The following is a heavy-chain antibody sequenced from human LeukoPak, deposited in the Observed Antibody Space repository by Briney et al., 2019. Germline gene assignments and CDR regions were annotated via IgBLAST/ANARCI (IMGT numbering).Heavy chain of an antibody. V-gene: IGHV4-34*01. CDR3: AGAVVGATTGIDY. Sequence: KPSETLSLTCAVYGGSFSGYYWSWIRQPPGKGLEWIGEINHSGSTNYNPSLKSRVTISVDTSKNQFSLKLSSVTAADTAVYYCAGAVVGATTGIDYWGQGTLVTVSS. CDR1: GGSFSGYY. D-gene: IGHD1-26*01. CDR2: INHSGST. J-gene: IGHJ4*02.